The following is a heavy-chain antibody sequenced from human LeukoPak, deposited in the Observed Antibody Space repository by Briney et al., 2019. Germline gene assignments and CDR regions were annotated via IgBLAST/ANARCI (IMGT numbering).Heavy chain of an antibody. V-gene: IGHV3-21*01. D-gene: IGHD6-13*01. CDR1: GFTLSSYW. Sequence: PGGSLRLSCAASGFTLSSYWMSWVRQAPGKGLEWVSSISSSSSYIYYADSVKGRFTISRDNAKNSLYLQMNSLRAEDTAVYYCARGSDAAAVLIDYWGQGTLVTVSS. CDR2: ISSSSSYI. CDR3: ARGSDAAAVLIDY. J-gene: IGHJ4*02.